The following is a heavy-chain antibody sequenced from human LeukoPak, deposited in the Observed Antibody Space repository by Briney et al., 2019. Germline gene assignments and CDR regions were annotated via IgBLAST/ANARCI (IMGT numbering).Heavy chain of an antibody. CDR1: RFTLTTLA. D-gene: IGHD5-24*01. CDR3: ATALSFAIRGPYRLFDR. V-gene: IGHV3-23*01. Sequence: GGSLSLSCAPSRFTLTTLAMNWGRQAPGKGLEWVSVISGSGGSTYYADSVKGRFTISRDNSKNTLYLEVNSLRAEDQAVYYCATALSFAIRGPYRLFDRWGHGTLVTVSS. J-gene: IGHJ2*01. CDR2: ISGSGGST.